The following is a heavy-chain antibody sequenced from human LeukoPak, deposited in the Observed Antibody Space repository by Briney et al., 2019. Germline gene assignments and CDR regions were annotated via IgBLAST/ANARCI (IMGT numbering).Heavy chain of an antibody. J-gene: IGHJ4*02. D-gene: IGHD5-12*01. CDR3: AKGGYDYVEMGYFDY. V-gene: IGHV3-23*01. CDR2: IIASSGAT. Sequence: GGSLRLSRAASGFSFSNYAMSWVRQAPGKGLEWVSLIIASSGATFYADSVKGRFTISRDNSENTLYMQMNSLRAEDTALYYCAKGGYDYVEMGYFDYWGQGTLVTVSS. CDR1: GFSFSNYA.